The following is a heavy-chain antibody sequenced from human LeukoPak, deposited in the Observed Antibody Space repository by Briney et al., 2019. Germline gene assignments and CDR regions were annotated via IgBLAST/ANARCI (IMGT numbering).Heavy chain of an antibody. Sequence: GGSLRLSCAASGFTFSSYGMHWVRQAPGKGLEWVAVIWYDGSNKYYADSVKGRFTISRDNSKNTLYLQMNSLRAEDTAVYYCARRYCSGGSCYSFRGDWFDPWGQGTLVTVSS. V-gene: IGHV3-33*01. CDR2: IWYDGSNK. J-gene: IGHJ5*02. CDR1: GFTFSSYG. D-gene: IGHD2-15*01. CDR3: ARRYCSGGSCYSFRGDWFDP.